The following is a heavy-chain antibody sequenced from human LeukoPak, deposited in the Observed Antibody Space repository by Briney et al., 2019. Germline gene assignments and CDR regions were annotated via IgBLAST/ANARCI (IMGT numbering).Heavy chain of an antibody. Sequence: GGSLRLSCAASGFTFSSYGMHWVRQAPGKGLEWVAVIWYDGSNKYYADSVKGRFTISRDNSKNTLYLQMNSLRAEDTAVYYCARRYCSGGSCYSFRGDWFDPWGQGTLVTVSS. V-gene: IGHV3-33*01. CDR2: IWYDGSNK. J-gene: IGHJ5*02. CDR1: GFTFSSYG. D-gene: IGHD2-15*01. CDR3: ARRYCSGGSCYSFRGDWFDP.